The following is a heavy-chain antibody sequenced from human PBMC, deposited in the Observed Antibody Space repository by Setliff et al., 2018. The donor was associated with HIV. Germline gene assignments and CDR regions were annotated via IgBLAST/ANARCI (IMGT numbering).Heavy chain of an antibody. V-gene: IGHV1-69-2*01. Sequence: ASVKVSCKVSGYRFTDFYIHWVRQAPGKGLEWMGLVYPGDGQAIYAEKFQGRVTITADTSTATAYMHLSSLRSEDTAVYYCARSRLEVVYFYYYMDFWGKGTTVTVSS. D-gene: IGHD2-8*02. CDR2: VYPGDGQA. J-gene: IGHJ6*03. CDR1: GYRFTDFY. CDR3: ARSRLEVVYFYYYMDF.